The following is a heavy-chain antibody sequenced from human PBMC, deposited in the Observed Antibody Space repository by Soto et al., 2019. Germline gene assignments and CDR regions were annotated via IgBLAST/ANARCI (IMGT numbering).Heavy chain of an antibody. CDR2: INHSGST. D-gene: IGHD2-15*01. J-gene: IGHJ5*02. CDR1: GGSFSGYY. Sequence: PSETLSLTCAVYGGSFSGYYWSWIRQPPGKGLEWIGEINHSGSTNYNPSLKSRVTISVDTSKNQFSLKLSSVTAADTAVYYCARGDATVVVVAATFNWFDPWGQGTLVTVS. V-gene: IGHV4-34*01. CDR3: ARGDATVVVVAATFNWFDP.